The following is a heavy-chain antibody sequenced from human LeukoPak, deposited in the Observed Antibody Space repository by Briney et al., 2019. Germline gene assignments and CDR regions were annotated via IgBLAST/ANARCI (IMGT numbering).Heavy chain of an antibody. CDR2: ISYDGNNK. Sequence: GGSLRLSCAASGFTFSNYAMHWVRQAPGKGLEWVAVISYDGNNKYYADSVKGRFTFSRDNSKDTLYLQMNSLRAEDTAVYYCARGDTAMVRMTFDYWGQGTLVTVSS. D-gene: IGHD5-18*01. J-gene: IGHJ4*02. CDR1: GFTFSNYA. CDR3: ARGDTAMVRMTFDY. V-gene: IGHV3-30-3*01.